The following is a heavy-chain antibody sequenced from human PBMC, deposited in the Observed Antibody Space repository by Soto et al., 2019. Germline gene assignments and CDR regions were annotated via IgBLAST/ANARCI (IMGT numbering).Heavy chain of an antibody. CDR3: ARDGVVPAAALLDY. J-gene: IGHJ4*02. D-gene: IGHD2-2*01. CDR2: ISSSSSYI. CDR1: GFTSSSYS. Sequence: GGSLRLSCAASGFTSSSYSMNWVRQAPGKGLEWVSSISSSSSYIYYADSVKGRFTISRDNAKNSLYLQMNSLRAEDTAVYYCARDGVVPAAALLDYWGQGTLVTVSS. V-gene: IGHV3-21*01.